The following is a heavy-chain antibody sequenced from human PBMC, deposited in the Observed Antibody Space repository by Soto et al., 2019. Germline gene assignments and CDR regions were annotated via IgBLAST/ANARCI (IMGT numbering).Heavy chain of an antibody. J-gene: IGHJ6*02. CDR2: IIPIFGSL. D-gene: IGHD6-13*01. CDR3: ARAGSNSAKYFYYGLDV. V-gene: IGHV1-69*13. CDR1: GDTFGNHA. Sequence: SVKVSCKASGDTFGNHAISWVLQAPGHGLDWMGGIIPIFGSLNYAQKFQGRVTITADESTNTTYMELIALRPEDTAVYFCARAGSNSAKYFYYGLDVWGRGTTVTSP.